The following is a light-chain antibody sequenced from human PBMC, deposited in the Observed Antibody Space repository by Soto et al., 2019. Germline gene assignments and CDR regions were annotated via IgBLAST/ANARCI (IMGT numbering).Light chain of an antibody. Sequence: QSVLTQPASVSGSPGQSITISCTRTSSDVGSYNFVSWYQQHPGKVPKVMIYEVSKRPSGVSDRFSGSKSGNTASLTISGLQAGDEADYYCCADAGRSTYVFGTGTKSPS. J-gene: IGLJ1*01. CDR1: SSDVGSYNF. CDR2: EVS. V-gene: IGLV2-23*02. CDR3: CADAGRSTYV.